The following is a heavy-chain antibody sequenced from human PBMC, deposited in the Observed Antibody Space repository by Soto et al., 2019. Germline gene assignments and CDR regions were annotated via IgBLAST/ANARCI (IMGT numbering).Heavy chain of an antibody. V-gene: IGHV3-66*01. CDR3: ARVPYYYGSGSYYDAFDI. Sequence: GGSLRLSRAASGFTVSSNYMSWVRQAPGKGLEWVSVIYSGGSTYYADSVKGRFTISRDNSKNTLYLQMNSLRAEDTAVYYCARVPYYYGSGSYYDAFDIWGQGTMVTVSS. J-gene: IGHJ3*02. D-gene: IGHD3-10*01. CDR2: IYSGGST. CDR1: GFTVSSNY.